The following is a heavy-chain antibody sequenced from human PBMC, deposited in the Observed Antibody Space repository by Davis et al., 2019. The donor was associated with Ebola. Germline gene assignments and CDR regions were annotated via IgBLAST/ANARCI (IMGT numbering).Heavy chain of an antibody. CDR1: GYTFTNYP. V-gene: IGHV1-3*01. CDR2: INPGSDNT. J-gene: IGHJ4*02. CDR3: ARDTRSSGSPFDY. D-gene: IGHD1-26*01. Sequence: AASVKVSCKASGYTFTNYPMHWVRQAPGQRLEWMGWINPGSDNTKYSQKFQGRVTITRDTSATTAYMELSNLRSEDTAVYYCARDTRSSGSPFDYWGQGALVTVSS.